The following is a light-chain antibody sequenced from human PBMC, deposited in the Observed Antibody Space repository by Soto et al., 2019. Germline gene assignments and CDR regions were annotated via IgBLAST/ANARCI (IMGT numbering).Light chain of an antibody. CDR1: SGHSSYA. CDR2: LNSDGSH. J-gene: IGLJ1*01. V-gene: IGLV4-69*01. CDR3: QTWVTGIYV. Sequence: QPVLTQSPSASASLGASVKLTCTLSSGHSSYAIAWHQQQPEKGPRYLMKLNSDGSHSKGDGIPDRFSGSSSGAERYLTISSLRSEDEADYYCQTWVTGIYVFGTGTKVTVL.